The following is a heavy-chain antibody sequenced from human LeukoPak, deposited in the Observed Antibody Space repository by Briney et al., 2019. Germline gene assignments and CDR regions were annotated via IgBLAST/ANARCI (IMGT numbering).Heavy chain of an antibody. J-gene: IGHJ6*02. CDR1: GGSLSTYY. CDR2: IHQSGTT. V-gene: IGHV4-59*12. D-gene: IGHD6-19*01. Sequence: SGTLSLTCSVSGGSLSTYYWTWTRQPPGKGLEWIGYIHQSGTTEFNPSLKSRVTMSLDTSRNQFSLRMSTVTAADTAVYYCSREQYIIGGSGWFGMDVWGHGTTVTVSS. CDR3: SREQYIIGGSGWFGMDV.